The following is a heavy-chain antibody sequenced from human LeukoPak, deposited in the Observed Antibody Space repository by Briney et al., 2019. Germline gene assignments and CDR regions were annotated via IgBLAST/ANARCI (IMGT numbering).Heavy chain of an antibody. D-gene: IGHD3-3*01. Sequence: PGGSLRLSCAASGFTFSSYAMHWVRQAPGKGLEWVAVISYDGSNKYYADSVKGRFTISRDNSKNTLYLQMNSLRAEDTAVYYCARVGGLRFLESFDYWGQGTLVTVSS. J-gene: IGHJ4*02. CDR3: ARVGGLRFLESFDY. CDR2: ISYDGSNK. V-gene: IGHV3-30-3*01. CDR1: GFTFSSYA.